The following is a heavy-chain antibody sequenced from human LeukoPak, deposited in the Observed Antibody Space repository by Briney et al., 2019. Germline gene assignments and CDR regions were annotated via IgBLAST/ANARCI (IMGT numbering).Heavy chain of an antibody. D-gene: IGHD2-15*01. CDR3: ARPYCSGGSCTDAFDI. V-gene: IGHV4-59*08. CDR1: GGSISSYY. J-gene: IGHJ3*02. Sequence: SETLSLTCTVSGGSISSYYWSWIRQPPGKGLEWIGYIYYSGSTNYNPSLKSRVTISVDTSKNQFSLKLSSVTAADTAVYYCARPYCSGGSCTDAFDIWGQGTMVTVSS. CDR2: IYYSGST.